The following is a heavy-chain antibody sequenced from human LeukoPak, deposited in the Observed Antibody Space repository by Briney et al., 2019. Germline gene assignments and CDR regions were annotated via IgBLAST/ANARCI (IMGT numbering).Heavy chain of an antibody. CDR3: ATDAGVAGTYNWFDP. CDR2: IYYSGST. J-gene: IGHJ5*02. D-gene: IGHD6-19*01. V-gene: IGHV4-59*12. CDR1: GGSISSYY. Sequence: PSETLSLTCSVPGGSISSYYCSWIRQPPGKGLGWIGYIYYSGSTYYNPSLKSRVTISVDTSKNQFSLKLSSVTAADTAVYYCATDAGVAGTYNWFDPWGQGTLVTVSS.